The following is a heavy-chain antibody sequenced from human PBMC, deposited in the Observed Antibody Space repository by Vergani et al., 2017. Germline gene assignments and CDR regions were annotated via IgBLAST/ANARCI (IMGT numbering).Heavy chain of an antibody. CDR1: GYTFTDHY. CDR2: VDPEDGET. J-gene: IGHJ6*02. V-gene: IGHV1-69-2*01. CDR3: ATPQTVTTGGREV. Sequence: EVQLVQSGAEVKKPGATMKISCKVSGYTFTDHYMHWVKQAPGKGLEWMGLVDPEDGETIYAEKFKGRVTISADTSTDTAHLELSSLRSEDTAVYYCATPQTVTTGGREVWLQGTKVIVSS. D-gene: IGHD4-17*01.